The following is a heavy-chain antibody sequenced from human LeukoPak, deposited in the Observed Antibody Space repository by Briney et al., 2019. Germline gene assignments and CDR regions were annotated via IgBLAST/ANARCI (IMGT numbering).Heavy chain of an antibody. CDR3: ATGIIATTRVDY. J-gene: IGHJ4*02. Sequence: ASVKVSCKVFGYTFTDHYLHWVQQAPGKGLEWVGLVDPEDGKTTYAEKFQGRVTITADTSTATAYMELSSLRSEDTAVYYCATGIIATTRVDYWGQGTLVTVSS. V-gene: IGHV1-69-2*01. D-gene: IGHD5-12*01. CDR2: VDPEDGKT. CDR1: GYTFTDHY.